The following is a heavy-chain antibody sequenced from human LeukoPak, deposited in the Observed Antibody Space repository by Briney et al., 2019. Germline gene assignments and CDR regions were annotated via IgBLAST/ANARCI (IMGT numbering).Heavy chain of an antibody. Sequence: SETLSLTCTVSGGSVSSYYWSWIRQPPGKGLEWIGYIYYSGSTNYNPSLKSRVTISVDTSKNQFSLKLSSVTAADTAVYYCARELRYCSGGSCYPDWFDPWGQGTLVTVSS. V-gene: IGHV4-59*02. CDR3: ARELRYCSGGSCYPDWFDP. CDR2: IYYSGST. CDR1: GGSVSSYY. J-gene: IGHJ5*02. D-gene: IGHD2-15*01.